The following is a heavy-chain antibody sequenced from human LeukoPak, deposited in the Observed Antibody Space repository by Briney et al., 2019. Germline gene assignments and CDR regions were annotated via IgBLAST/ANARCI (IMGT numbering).Heavy chain of an antibody. D-gene: IGHD3-10*01. CDR3: ARDSAACRGCAFDL. CDR2: INQDGGEK. J-gene: IGHJ3*01. V-gene: IGHV3-7*01. CDR1: RFTFTTYY. Sequence: GGSLRLSCAASRFTFTTYYMSWVRQAPGKGLEWVANINQDGGEKNYVDSVKGRFTISRDNAKNSLFLQMNSLRAEDTAVYYCARDSAACRGCAFDLWGQGTVVTVSS.